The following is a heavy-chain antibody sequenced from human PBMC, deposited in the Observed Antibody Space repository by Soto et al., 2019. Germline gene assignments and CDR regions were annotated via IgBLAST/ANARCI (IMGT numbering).Heavy chain of an antibody. CDR3: ARDIAGPPPGVAVAGTIYYYYGMDV. D-gene: IGHD6-19*01. CDR1: GFTFSSYG. CDR2: IWYDGSNK. J-gene: IGHJ6*02. Sequence: GGSLRLSCAASGFTFSSYGMHWVRQAPGKGLEWVAVIWYDGSNKYYADSVKGRFTISRDNSKNTLYLQMCSLRAEDTAVYYVARDIAGPPPGVAVAGTIYYYYGMDVWGQGTTVTVSS. V-gene: IGHV3-33*01.